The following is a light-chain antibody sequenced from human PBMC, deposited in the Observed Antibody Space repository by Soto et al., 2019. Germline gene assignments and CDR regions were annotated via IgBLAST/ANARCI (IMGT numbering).Light chain of an antibody. CDR1: QSISSSY. V-gene: IGKV3-20*01. CDR3: QQHASSPWT. Sequence: EIVLTQSPGTLSLSPGERATLSCRASQSISSSYLAIAWYQQKPGQPPRLLIYGASSRATGIPDRFSGSGSATDFPLTISRLEPEDFAVYYCQQHASSPWTFGQGTRVEIK. J-gene: IGKJ1*01. CDR2: GAS.